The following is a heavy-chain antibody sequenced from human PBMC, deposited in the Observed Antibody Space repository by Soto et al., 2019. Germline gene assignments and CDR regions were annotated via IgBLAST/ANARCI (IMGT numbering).Heavy chain of an antibody. CDR1: GFTFSSYS. J-gene: IGHJ6*02. Sequence: SLRLSCAASGFTFSSYSMSWVRQAPGKGLEWVSSISSSSSYIYYADSVKGRFTISRDNAKNSLYLQMNSLRAEDTAVYYCARSGERRQNYGMDVWGQGTTVTVSS. CDR2: ISSSSSYI. V-gene: IGHV3-21*01. CDR3: ARSGERRQNYGMDV. D-gene: IGHD1-1*01.